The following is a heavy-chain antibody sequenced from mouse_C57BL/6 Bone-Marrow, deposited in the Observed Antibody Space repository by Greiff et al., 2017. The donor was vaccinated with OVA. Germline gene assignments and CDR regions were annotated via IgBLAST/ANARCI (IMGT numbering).Heavy chain of an antibody. V-gene: IGHV3-8*01. J-gene: IGHJ3*01. CDR2: ISYSGST. Sequence: EVMLVESGPGLAKPSQTLSLTCSVTGYSITSDYWNWIRKFPGNKLEYMGYISYSGSTYYNPSLKSRISITRDTSKNQYYLQLNSVTTEDTATYYCAKVYGNYPAWFAYWGQGTLVTVSA. CDR1: GYSITSDY. D-gene: IGHD2-1*01. CDR3: AKVYGNYPAWFAY.